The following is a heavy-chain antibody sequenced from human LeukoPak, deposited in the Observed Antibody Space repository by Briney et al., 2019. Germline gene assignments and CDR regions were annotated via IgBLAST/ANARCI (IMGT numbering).Heavy chain of an antibody. CDR2: IYYSGST. Sequence: RSSETLSPTCPVSGGSISSYYWSWIRQPPGKGLGWIGYIYYSGSTNYNPSLKSRVTISVDTSKNQFSLKLSAVTAADTAVYYCARGGWKDVELNWFDPWGQGTLVTVSS. V-gene: IGHV4-59*08. CDR1: GGSISSYY. D-gene: IGHD1-1*01. J-gene: IGHJ5*02. CDR3: ARGGWKDVELNWFDP.